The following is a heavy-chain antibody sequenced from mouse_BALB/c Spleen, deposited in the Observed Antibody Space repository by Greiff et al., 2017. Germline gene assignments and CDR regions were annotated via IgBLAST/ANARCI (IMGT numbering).Heavy chain of an antibody. J-gene: IGHJ2*01. CDR1: GFTFSSYA. CDR2: ISSGGSYT. V-gene: IGHV5-9-4*01. D-gene: IGHD2-14*01. Sequence: EVQVVESGGGLVKPGGSLKLSCAASGFTFSSYAMSWVRQSPEKRLEWVAEISSGGSYTYYPDTVTGRFTISRDNAKNTLYLEMSSLRSEDTAMYYCARSYYRYDGYYFDYWGQGTTLTVSS. CDR3: ARSYYRYDGYYFDY.